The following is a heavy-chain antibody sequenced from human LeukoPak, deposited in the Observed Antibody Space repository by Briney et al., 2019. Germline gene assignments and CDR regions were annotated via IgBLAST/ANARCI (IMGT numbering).Heavy chain of an antibody. V-gene: IGHV4-39*01. Sequence: SETLSLTCTVSGGSISSSSYYWGWIRQPPGKGLEWIGSIYYSGSTYYNPPLKSRVTISVDTSKNQFSLKLSSVTAADTAVYYCARRRDGYNYHFDYWGQGTLVTVSS. CDR3: ARRRDGYNYHFDY. D-gene: IGHD5-24*01. CDR2: IYYSGST. J-gene: IGHJ4*02. CDR1: GGSISSSSYY.